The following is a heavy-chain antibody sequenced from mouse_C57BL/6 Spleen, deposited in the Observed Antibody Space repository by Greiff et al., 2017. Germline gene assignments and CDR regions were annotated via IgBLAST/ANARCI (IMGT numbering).Heavy chain of an antibody. D-gene: IGHD4-1*01. Sequence: DVQLVESEGGLVQPGSSMKLSCTASGFTFSDYYMAWVRQVPEKGLEWVANINYDGSSTYYLDSLKSRFIISRDNAKNILYLQMSSLKSEDTATYYCARANWDYYFDYWGQGTTLTVSS. J-gene: IGHJ2*01. CDR2: INYDGSST. CDR3: ARANWDYYFDY. CDR1: GFTFSDYY. V-gene: IGHV5-16*01.